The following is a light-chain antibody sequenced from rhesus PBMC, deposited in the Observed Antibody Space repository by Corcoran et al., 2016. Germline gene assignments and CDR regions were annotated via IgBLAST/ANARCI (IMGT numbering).Light chain of an antibody. V-gene: IGKV1-21*01. CDR1: QGISSW. CDR3: QQYNSAPRT. Sequence: DIQMTQSPSSLSASVGDRVTITCRASQGISSWLAWYQQQPGKAPKLLIYTASSLQSGVPSRFRGSGSGTDVTLTISSLQPEDFATYYCQQYNSAPRTFGQGTKVEIK. J-gene: IGKJ1*01. CDR2: TAS.